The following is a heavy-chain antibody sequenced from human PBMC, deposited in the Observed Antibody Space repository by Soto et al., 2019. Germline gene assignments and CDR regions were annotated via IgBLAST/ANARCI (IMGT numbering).Heavy chain of an antibody. CDR1: GFTFDDYA. D-gene: IGHD4-17*01. Sequence: GGSLRLSCAASGFTFDDYAMHWVRQAPGKGLEWVSGISWNSGSIGYADSVKGRFTISRDNAKNSLYLQMNSLRAEDTALYYCAKEGKDYGNYYFDYWGQGTQVTVPS. V-gene: IGHV3-9*01. J-gene: IGHJ4*02. CDR3: AKEGKDYGNYYFDY. CDR2: ISWNSGSI.